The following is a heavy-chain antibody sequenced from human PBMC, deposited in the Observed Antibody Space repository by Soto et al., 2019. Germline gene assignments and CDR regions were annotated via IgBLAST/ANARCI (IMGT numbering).Heavy chain of an antibody. CDR2: LWYDGSRE. J-gene: IGHJ4*02. Sequence: QVQLVESGGGVVQPGRSLRLSCAASGFSVNTHVIHWIRQAPDKGLEWVAVLWYDGSREYYADSVKGRFTISRDNSKNMMYLQMDNLRVEDTAVYYCARVPRFDTWYFDYWGQGTLATVSS. D-gene: IGHD2-2*02. CDR3: ARVPRFDTWYFDY. CDR1: GFSVNTHV. V-gene: IGHV3-33*01.